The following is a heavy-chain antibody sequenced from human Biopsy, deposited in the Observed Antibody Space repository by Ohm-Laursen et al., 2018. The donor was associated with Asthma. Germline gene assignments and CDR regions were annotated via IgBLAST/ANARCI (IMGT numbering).Heavy chain of an antibody. CDR1: GYTFTSYD. J-gene: IGHJ3*02. Sequence: SVKVSCKASGYTFTSYDINWVRQATGQGLEWMGWMNPNSGNTGYPQNFQGRVTITRDTSASTAYMELSSLRSEDTAVYYCARAYYDFLTGQVNDAFAIWGQGTMVTVSS. V-gene: IGHV1-8*01. CDR3: ARAYYDFLTGQVNDAFAI. CDR2: MNPNSGNT. D-gene: IGHD3-9*01.